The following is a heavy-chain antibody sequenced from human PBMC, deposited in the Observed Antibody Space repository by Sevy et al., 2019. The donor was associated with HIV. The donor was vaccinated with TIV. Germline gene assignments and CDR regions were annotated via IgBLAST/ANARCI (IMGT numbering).Heavy chain of an antibody. CDR2: IYPGDSET. J-gene: IGHJ4*02. D-gene: IGHD6-13*01. Sequence: GESRKISCKGSGYSFANNWIGWVRQMPGKGLEWMGIIYPGDSETTYSPSFQGRVTISVDKSITTAYLQWSSLKASDTAMYYCARLPVAAAGLYYFDFWGQGTLVTVSS. CDR3: ARLPVAAAGLYYFDF. V-gene: IGHV5-51*01. CDR1: GYSFANNW.